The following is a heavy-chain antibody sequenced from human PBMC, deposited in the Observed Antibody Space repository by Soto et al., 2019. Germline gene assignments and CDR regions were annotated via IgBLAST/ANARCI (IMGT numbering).Heavy chain of an antibody. J-gene: IGHJ4*02. Sequence: PSATLSLTCTVSGGSISSYYWSWIRQPPGKGLEWIGYIYYSGSTNYNPSLKSRVTISVDTSKNQSSLKLSSVTAADTAVYYCARGLHYDSSGYYFRYFDYWGQGTLVTVSS. V-gene: IGHV4-59*01. CDR1: GGSISSYY. CDR2: IYYSGST. CDR3: ARGLHYDSSGYYFRYFDY. D-gene: IGHD3-22*01.